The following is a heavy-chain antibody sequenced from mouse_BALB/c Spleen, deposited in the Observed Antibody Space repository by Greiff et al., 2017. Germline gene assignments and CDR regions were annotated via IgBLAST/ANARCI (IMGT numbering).Heavy chain of an antibody. Sequence: EVKLVESGGGLVKPGGSLKLSCAASGFTFSSFGMHWVRQAPEKGLEWVAYISSGSSTIYYADTVRGRFTISRDNPKNTLFLQMTSLRSEDTAMYYCARSPHYYAMDYWGQGTTVTVSS. CDR1: GFTFSSFG. CDR3: ARSPHYYAMDY. CDR2: ISSGSSTI. J-gene: IGHJ4*01. V-gene: IGHV5-17*02.